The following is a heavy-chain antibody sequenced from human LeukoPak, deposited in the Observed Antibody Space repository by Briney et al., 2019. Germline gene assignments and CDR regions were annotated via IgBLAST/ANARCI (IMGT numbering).Heavy chain of an antibody. CDR3: ARYCSGGSCYSPTSNFDY. V-gene: IGHV4-59*01. J-gene: IGHJ4*02. CDR2: ISHSGNT. D-gene: IGHD2-15*01. CDR1: GDSINKYF. Sequence: SETLSLTCTVSGDSINKYFWSWLRQSPGKGLEWIGYISHSGNTNYNPSLKSRVTISLDKSNNQFSLRLSSVTAADTAVYYCARYCSGGSCYSPTSNFDYWGQGTLVTVSS.